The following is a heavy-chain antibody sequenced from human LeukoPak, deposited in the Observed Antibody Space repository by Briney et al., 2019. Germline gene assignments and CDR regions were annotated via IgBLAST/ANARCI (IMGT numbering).Heavy chain of an antibody. CDR2: ISSSSSYI. V-gene: IGHV3-21*01. CDR1: EFTFSSYS. J-gene: IGHJ4*02. D-gene: IGHD6-19*01. CDR3: AREYSSGWSHFDY. Sequence: GGSLRLSCAASEFTFSSYSMNWVRQAPGKGLEWVSSISSSSSYIYYADSVKGRFTISRDNAKNSLYLQMNSLRAEDTAVYYCAREYSSGWSHFDYWGQGTLVTVSS.